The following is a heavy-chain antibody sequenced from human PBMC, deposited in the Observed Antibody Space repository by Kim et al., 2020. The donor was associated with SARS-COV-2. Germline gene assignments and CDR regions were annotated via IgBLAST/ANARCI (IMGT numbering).Heavy chain of an antibody. V-gene: IGHV3-21*01. CDR2: ISSSSSYI. J-gene: IGHJ6*02. D-gene: IGHD3-22*01. CDR1: GFTFSSYS. CDR3: ARDIFMGRTMTQYYYYYYGMDV. Sequence: GGSLRLSCAASGFTFSSYSMNWVRQAPGKGLEWVSSISSSSSYIYYADSVKGRFTISRDTAKNPLYLQMNSLRAEDTAVYYCARDIFMGRTMTQYYYYYYGMDVWGQGTTVTVSS.